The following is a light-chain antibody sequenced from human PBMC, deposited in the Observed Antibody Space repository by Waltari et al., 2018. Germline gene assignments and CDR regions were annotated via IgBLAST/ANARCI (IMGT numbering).Light chain of an antibody. CDR3: SSYSSSSALRV. CDR2: DVT. Sequence: QSALTQPASVSGSPGQSITISCTGTSSDVGALNYVSWYQQHPGKAPKLIIYDVTNRPSGVSSRFSASKFGNMASLTISGLQADDEADYYCSSYSSSSALRVFGGGTKLTVL. V-gene: IGLV2-14*03. CDR1: SSDVGALNY. J-gene: IGLJ3*02.